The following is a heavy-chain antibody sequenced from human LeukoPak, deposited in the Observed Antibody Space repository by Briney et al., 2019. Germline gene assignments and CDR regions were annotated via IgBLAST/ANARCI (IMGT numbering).Heavy chain of an antibody. CDR3: ARDLSYGSGSHGYGMDV. V-gene: IGHV1-2*02. J-gene: IGHJ6*02. CDR1: GYTFTGYY. Sequence: ASVKVSCKASGYTFTGYYMHWVRQAPGQGLEWMGWINPNSGGTNYAQKFQGRVTMTRDTSISTAYMELSRLRSDDTAVYYCARDLSYGSGSHGYGMDVWGQGTTVTVSS. CDR2: INPNSGGT. D-gene: IGHD3-10*01.